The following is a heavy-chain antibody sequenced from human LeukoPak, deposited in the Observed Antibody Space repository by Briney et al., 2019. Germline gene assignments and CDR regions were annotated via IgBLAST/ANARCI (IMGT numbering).Heavy chain of an antibody. CDR3: AREYPDNGDGWGY. CDR2: ISDSGSTI. CDR1: GFTFSSYE. J-gene: IGHJ4*02. V-gene: IGHV3-48*03. Sequence: GGSLRLSCAASGFTFSSYEMNWVRQAPGKGLEWVSYISDSGSTIFYADSVKGRFTISRDNAKNSLYLQMNSLRVEDTAVYYCAREYPDNGDGWGYWGQGTLVTVSS. D-gene: IGHD1-1*01.